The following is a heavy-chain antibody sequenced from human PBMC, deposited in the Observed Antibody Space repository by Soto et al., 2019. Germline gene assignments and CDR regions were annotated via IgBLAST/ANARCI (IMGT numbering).Heavy chain of an antibody. CDR1: GFTFSSYG. Sequence: GGSLRLSCAASGFTFSSYGMHWVRQAPGKGLEWVAVISYDGSNKYYADSVKGRFTISRDNSKNTLYLQMNSLRAEDTAVYYCANSGHPYYYYGMDVWGQGTTVTVSS. CDR3: ANSGHPYYYYGMDV. J-gene: IGHJ6*02. D-gene: IGHD3-10*01. CDR2: ISYDGSNK. V-gene: IGHV3-30*18.